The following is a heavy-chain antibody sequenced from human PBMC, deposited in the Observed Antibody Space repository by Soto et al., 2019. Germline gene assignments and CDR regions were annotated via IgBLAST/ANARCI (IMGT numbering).Heavy chain of an antibody. Sequence: APVKVSRKASGYNLTSYYMHRITQTPGQGLEWMGIIHPSGGSTSYAQKFQGRVTMTRDTSTSTVYMELSSLRSEDTAVYYCARVRRSSGYYCGYWGQGTPVT. CDR1: GYNLTSYY. CDR2: IHPSGGST. V-gene: IGHV1-46*01. CDR3: ARVRRSSGYYCGY. J-gene: IGHJ4*02. D-gene: IGHD3-22*01.